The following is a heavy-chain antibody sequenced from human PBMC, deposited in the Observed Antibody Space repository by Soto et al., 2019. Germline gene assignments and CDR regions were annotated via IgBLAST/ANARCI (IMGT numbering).Heavy chain of an antibody. CDR1: GGSVSSGSYY. D-gene: IGHD5-12*01. J-gene: IGHJ6*02. CDR3: ARAHSGYDPLGMDV. V-gene: IGHV4-61*01. CDR2: ISDTGSG. Sequence: QVQLQESGPGLVKPSETLAVTCTVSGGSVSSGSYYWSWIRQPPGKGLEWVGCISDTGSGDSNPSLTTRVTISVHTSKRQFSLRLNSVTAADTAVYYCARAHSGYDPLGMDVWGQGTTVTVSS.